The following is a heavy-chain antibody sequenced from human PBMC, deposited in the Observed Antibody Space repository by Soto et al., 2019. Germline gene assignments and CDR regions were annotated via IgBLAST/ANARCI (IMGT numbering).Heavy chain of an antibody. CDR2: INAGNGNT. J-gene: IGHJ4*02. CDR3: ARSFVVVTATDY. CDR1: GYPFTSYA. Sequence: QVQLVQSGAEEKKPGASVKVSCKASGYPFTSYAMHWVRQAPGQRLEWMGWINAGNGNTKYSQKFQGRVTITRDTSASTAYMELSSLRSEDTAVYYCARSFVVVTATDYWGQGTVVTVSS. D-gene: IGHD2-21*02. V-gene: IGHV1-3*05.